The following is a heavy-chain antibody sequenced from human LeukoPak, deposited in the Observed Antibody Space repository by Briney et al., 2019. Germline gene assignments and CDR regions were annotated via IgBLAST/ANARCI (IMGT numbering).Heavy chain of an antibody. CDR1: GYTFTSYG. CDR2: ISAYNGNT. V-gene: IGHV1-18*01. D-gene: IGHD6-19*01. CDR3: ARGIAVAGTGLDAFDI. J-gene: IGHJ3*02. Sequence: ASVKVSCKASGYTFTSYGISWVRQAPGQGLEWMGWISAYNGNTNYAQKLQGRVTMTTDTSTSTAYMELRSLRSDDTAVYYCARGIAVAGTGLDAFDIWGRGTMVTVSS.